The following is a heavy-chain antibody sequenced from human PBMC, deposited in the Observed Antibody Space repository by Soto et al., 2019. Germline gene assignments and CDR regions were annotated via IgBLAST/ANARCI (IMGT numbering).Heavy chain of an antibody. CDR2: ISGSGGST. CDR1: GFTFSNYA. D-gene: IGHD6-19*01. V-gene: IGHV3-23*01. J-gene: IGHJ3*02. Sequence: EVQLLESGGGLVQPGGSLRLSCAASGFTFSNYAMHWVRQAPGKGLEWISAISGSGGSTYYADSVKGRFTISRDSPKNTRYLQMNTERAEDTAVYYCAKPADYSGRSFDALDIWCQGTMVTVSS. CDR3: AKPADYSGRSFDALDI.